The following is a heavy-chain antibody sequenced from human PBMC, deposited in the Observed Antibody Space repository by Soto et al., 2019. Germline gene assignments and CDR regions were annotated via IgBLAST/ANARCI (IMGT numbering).Heavy chain of an antibody. J-gene: IGHJ6*02. D-gene: IGHD4-17*01. V-gene: IGHV3-7*03. CDR3: ARGTVSNYYYYYGMDV. CDR2: IKQDGSEE. CDR1: GFTFSSYW. Sequence: GGSLRLSCAASGFTFSSYWMSWVRQAPGKGLEWVANIKQDGSEEYYVDSVKGRFTISRDNAKNSLYLQMNSLRAEDTAVYYCARGTVSNYYYYYGMDVWGQGTTVTVSS.